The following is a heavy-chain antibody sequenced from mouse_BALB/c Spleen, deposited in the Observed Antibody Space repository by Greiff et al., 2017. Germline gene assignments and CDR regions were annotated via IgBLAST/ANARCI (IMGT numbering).Heavy chain of an antibody. CDR2: ISPGNGDI. J-gene: IGHJ2*01. D-gene: IGHD1-1*01. CDR3: KRESTTVVARYYFDD. CDR1: GYTFTDHA. Sequence: QVQLQQSGAELVRPGSSVKISCKASGYTFTDHAIHWVKQKPEQGLEWIGYISPGNGDIKYNEKFKGKATLTADKSSSTAYMQLNSLTSEDSAVYFCKRESTTVVARYYFDDWGQGTTLTVSS. V-gene: IGHV1S53*02.